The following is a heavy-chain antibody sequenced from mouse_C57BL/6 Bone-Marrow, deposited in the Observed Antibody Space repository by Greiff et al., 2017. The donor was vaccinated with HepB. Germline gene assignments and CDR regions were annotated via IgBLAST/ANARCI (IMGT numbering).Heavy chain of an antibody. D-gene: IGHD1-1*01. CDR2: IDPSDSYT. V-gene: IGHV1-69*01. CDR1: GYTFTSYW. Sequence: VKLQQPGAELVMPGASVKLSCKASGYTFTSYWMHWVKQRPGQGLEWIGEIDPSDSYTNYNQKFKGKSTLTVDKSSSTAYMQLSSLTSEDSAVYYCAREEDYYGSSYEFAYWGQGTLVTVSA. CDR3: AREEDYYGSSYEFAY. J-gene: IGHJ3*01.